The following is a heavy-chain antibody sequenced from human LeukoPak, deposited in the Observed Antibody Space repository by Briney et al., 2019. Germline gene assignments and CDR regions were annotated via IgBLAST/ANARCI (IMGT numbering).Heavy chain of an antibody. D-gene: IGHD3-22*01. CDR3: AKDIYYDSSGDFDY. CDR2: ISWNSGSI. V-gene: IGHV3-9*01. Sequence: PGRSLRLSRAASGFTFDDYAMHWVRQAPGKGLEWVSGISWNSGSIGYADSVKGRFTISRDNAKNSLYLQMNSLRAEDTALYYCAKDIYYDSSGDFDYWGQGTLVTVSS. CDR1: GFTFDDYA. J-gene: IGHJ4*02.